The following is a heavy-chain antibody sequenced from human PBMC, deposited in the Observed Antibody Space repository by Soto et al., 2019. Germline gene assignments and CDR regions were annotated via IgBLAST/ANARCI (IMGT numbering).Heavy chain of an antibody. CDR1: GGSFSRYP. D-gene: IGHD5-12*01. V-gene: IGHV4-34*01. CDR3: ARGRGWLPHRAFDI. CDR2: INHSGST. Sequence: SETLSLTCAVYGGSFSRYPCRLIRQPPGKGLEWIGEINHSGSTNYNPSLKSRVTISVDTSKNQFSLKLSSVTAADTAVYYCARGRGWLPHRAFDIWGQGTMVT. J-gene: IGHJ3*02.